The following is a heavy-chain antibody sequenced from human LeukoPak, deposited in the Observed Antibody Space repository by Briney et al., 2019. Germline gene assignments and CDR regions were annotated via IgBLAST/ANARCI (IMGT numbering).Heavy chain of an antibody. CDR1: GGSFSGYY. CDR3: ARAFFGAAAGTLFDY. V-gene: IGHV4-34*01. CDR2: INHSGST. Sequence: SETLSLTCAVYGGSFSGYYWSWIRQPPGKGLEWIGEINHSGSTNYSPSLKSRVTISVDTSRNQFSLKLSSVTAADTAVYYCARAFFGAAAGTLFDYWGQGTLVTVSS. J-gene: IGHJ4*02. D-gene: IGHD6-13*01.